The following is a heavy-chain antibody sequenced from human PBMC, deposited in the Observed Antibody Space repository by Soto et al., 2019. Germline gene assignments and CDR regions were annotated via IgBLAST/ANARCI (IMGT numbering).Heavy chain of an antibody. Sequence: PSETLSLTCTVSCGSISTSNYYCGWVRQAPGKGLYLIGNMYYSGTTSYNPSLKSRVTISVDTYKKQFSLKLKSSTAADTAVYYCATFVVPASRQTDFEFGGPGNLVT. CDR1: CGSISTSNYY. J-gene: IGHJ4*02. CDR2: MYYSGTT. D-gene: IGHD2-21*02. CDR3: ATFVVPASRQTDFEF. V-gene: IGHV4-39*01.